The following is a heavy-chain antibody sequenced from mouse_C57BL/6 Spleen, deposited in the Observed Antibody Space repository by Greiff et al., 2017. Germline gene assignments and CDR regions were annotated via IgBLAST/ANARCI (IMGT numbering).Heavy chain of an antibody. D-gene: IGHD1-1*01. V-gene: IGHV1-4*01. CDR3: ARGGGSSSAWFAY. CDR2: INPSSGYT. Sequence: VQLQQSGAELARPGASVKMSCKASGYTFTSYTMHWVKQRPGQGLEWIGYINPSSGYTKYNQKFKDKATLTADKSSSTAYMQLSSLTSEDSAVYYCARGGGSSSAWFAYWGQGTLVTVSA. CDR1: GYTFTSYT. J-gene: IGHJ3*01.